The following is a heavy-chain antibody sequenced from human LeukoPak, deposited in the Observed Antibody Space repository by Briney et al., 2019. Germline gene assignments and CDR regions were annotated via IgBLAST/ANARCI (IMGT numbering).Heavy chain of an antibody. CDR3: AKEVDCPSDCLFFHS. Sequence: GGSLRLSCAASGFTFDRFTIHWVRRIPGKGLEWASLINRRGHTFYADSVRGRFTISRDNNRNSVFLQMDSLRPEDTALYHCAKEVDCPSDCLFFHSWGQGTLVTVSS. CDR2: INRRGHT. D-gene: IGHD2-21*02. J-gene: IGHJ4*02. V-gene: IGHV3-43*01. CDR1: GFTFDRFT.